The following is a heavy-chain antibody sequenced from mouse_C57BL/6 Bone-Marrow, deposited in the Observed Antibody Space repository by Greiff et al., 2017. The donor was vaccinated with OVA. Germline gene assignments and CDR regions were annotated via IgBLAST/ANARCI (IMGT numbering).Heavy chain of an antibody. D-gene: IGHD2-12*01. CDR2: IYPSDSGT. V-gene: IGHV1-61*01. CDR3: AVTSAYFDY. Sequence: QVQLQQPGAELVRPGSSVKLSCKASGYTFTSYWMDWVKQRPGQGLEWIGNIYPSDSGTHYNQKFKDKATLTVDKSSSTAYMQLSSLTSEDSAVYYCAVTSAYFDYWGQGTTLTVSS. CDR1: GYTFTSYW. J-gene: IGHJ2*01.